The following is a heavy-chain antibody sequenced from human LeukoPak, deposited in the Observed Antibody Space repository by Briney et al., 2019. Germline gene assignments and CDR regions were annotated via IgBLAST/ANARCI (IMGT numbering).Heavy chain of an antibody. V-gene: IGHV3-48*03. CDR3: ARMDVGRDGYNSDY. D-gene: IGHD5-24*01. CDR2: ISSSGSTI. CDR1: GFTFYDYD. Sequence: GGSLRLSCAASGFTFYDYDMSWVRQAPGKGLEWVSYISSSGSTIYYADSVKGRFTISRDNAKNSLYLQMNSLRAEDTAVYYCARMDVGRDGYNSDYWGQGTLVTVSS. J-gene: IGHJ4*02.